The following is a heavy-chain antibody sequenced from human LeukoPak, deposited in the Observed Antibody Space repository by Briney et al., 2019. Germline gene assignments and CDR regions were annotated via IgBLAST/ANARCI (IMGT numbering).Heavy chain of an antibody. Sequence: GGSLRLSCAASGFTFSTYAMSWVRQAPGKGLEWVSVVSGTGGRTYYADSVKGRFTISRDNSKNTLYLQMNSLRAEDTALYYCVKASSSSPQYNWFDAWGQGTLVTVSS. CDR2: VSGTGGRT. D-gene: IGHD6-6*01. CDR3: VKASSSSPQYNWFDA. CDR1: GFTFSTYA. J-gene: IGHJ5*02. V-gene: IGHV3-23*01.